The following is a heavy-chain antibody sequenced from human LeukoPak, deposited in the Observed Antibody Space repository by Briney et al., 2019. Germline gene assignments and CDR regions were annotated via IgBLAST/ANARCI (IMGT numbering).Heavy chain of an antibody. V-gene: IGHV3-21*01. CDR1: GFTFSSYS. Sequence: GGSLRLSCAASGFTFSSYSMNWVRQAPGKGLEWVSSISSSSSYIYYADSVKGRFTISRDNAKNSLYLQMNSLRAEDTAVYYCARESGATYDSSGYPNDYWGQGTLVTVSS. CDR2: ISSSSSYI. CDR3: ARESGATYDSSGYPNDY. D-gene: IGHD3-22*01. J-gene: IGHJ4*02.